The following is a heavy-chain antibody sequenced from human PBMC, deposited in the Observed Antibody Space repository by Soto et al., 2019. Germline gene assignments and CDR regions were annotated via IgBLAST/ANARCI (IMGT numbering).Heavy chain of an antibody. CDR3: ARDASLIAAAGCFDY. V-gene: IGHV3-33*01. Sequence: QPGGALRLSCAASGFTCSSYGMHWVRQAPGKGLEWVAVRWYDGSNKYYAASVKGRFTISRDDSKNTLYLQMNSLRAEDTAVYYCARDASLIAAAGCFDYWGQGTLVTVSS. CDR1: GFTCSSYG. J-gene: IGHJ4*02. CDR2: RWYDGSNK. D-gene: IGHD6-13*01.